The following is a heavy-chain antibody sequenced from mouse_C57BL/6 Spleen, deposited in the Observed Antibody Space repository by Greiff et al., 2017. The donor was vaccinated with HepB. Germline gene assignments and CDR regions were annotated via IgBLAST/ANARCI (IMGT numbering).Heavy chain of an antibody. V-gene: IGHV14-4*01. D-gene: IGHD1-1*01. CDR2: IDPENGDT. Sequence: VQLQQSGAELVRPGASVKLSCTASGFNIKDDYMHWVKQRPEQGLEWIGWIDPENGDTEYASKFQGKATITADTSSNTAYLQLSSLTSEDTAVYYCTTVYYSHPWFAYWGQGTLVTVSA. CDR3: TTVYYSHPWFAY. J-gene: IGHJ3*01. CDR1: GFNIKDDY.